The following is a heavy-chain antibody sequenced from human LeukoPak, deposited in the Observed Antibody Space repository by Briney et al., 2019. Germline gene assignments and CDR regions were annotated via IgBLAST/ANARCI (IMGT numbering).Heavy chain of an antibody. V-gene: IGHV3-33*08. CDR1: GFTFSRHG. Sequence: PGGSLRLSCAASGFTFSRHGMHWVRQAPGKGLEWVAVIGDTGRAKYYADSVKGRSTTSRDNSKNTLYLEMNSLRAEDTAVYYCARPAVAGLRAGGYDYWGQGTLVTVSS. CDR2: IGDTGRAK. J-gene: IGHJ4*02. CDR3: ARPAVAGLRAGGYDY. D-gene: IGHD6-19*01.